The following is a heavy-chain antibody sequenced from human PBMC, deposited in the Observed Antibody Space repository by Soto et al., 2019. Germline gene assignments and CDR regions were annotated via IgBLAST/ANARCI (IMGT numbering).Heavy chain of an antibody. Sequence: PSETLSLTCTVSGGSISSYYWSWIRQPPGKGLEWIGYIYYSGSTNYNPSLKSRVTISVDTSKNQFSLKLSSVTAADTAVYYCARESGDGYYYYMDFWGKGTTVTVSS. CDR1: GGSISSYY. CDR2: IYYSGST. V-gene: IGHV4-59*01. CDR3: ARESGDGYYYYMDF. J-gene: IGHJ6*03. D-gene: IGHD1-26*01.